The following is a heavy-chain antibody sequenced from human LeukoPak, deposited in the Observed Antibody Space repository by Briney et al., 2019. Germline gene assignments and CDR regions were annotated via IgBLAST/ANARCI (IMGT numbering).Heavy chain of an antibody. CDR3: ARIAQGLVHKRIDY. CDR1: GGSFSGYY. V-gene: IGHV4-34*01. J-gene: IGHJ4*02. D-gene: IGHD3-3*01. Sequence: PSETLSLTCAVYGGSFSGYYWSWIRQPPGKGLEWIGEINHSGSTNYNPSLKSRVTISVDTSKNQFSLKLSSVTAADTAVYYCARIAQGLVHKRIDYWGQGTLVTVSS. CDR2: INHSGST.